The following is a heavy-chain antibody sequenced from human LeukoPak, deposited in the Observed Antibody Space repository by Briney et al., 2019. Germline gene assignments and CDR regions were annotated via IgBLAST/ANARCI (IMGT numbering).Heavy chain of an antibody. D-gene: IGHD3-22*01. CDR3: ARDTFYYYDSSGYPDY. V-gene: IGHV3-30*03. Sequence: GRSLRLSCAASGFTFSSYGMHWVRQAPGKGLEWVAVISYHGSNKYYADSVKGRFTISRDNSKNTLYLQMNSLRAEDTAVYYCARDTFYYYDSSGYPDYWGQGTLVTVSS. CDR2: ISYHGSNK. CDR1: GFTFSSYG. J-gene: IGHJ4*02.